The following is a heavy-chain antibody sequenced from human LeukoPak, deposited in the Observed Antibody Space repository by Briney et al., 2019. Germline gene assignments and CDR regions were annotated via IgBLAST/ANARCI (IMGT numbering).Heavy chain of an antibody. V-gene: IGHV1-69*04. CDR2: IIPILGIA. Sequence: ASVKVSCKASGGTFGSYAISWVRQAPGQGLEWMGRIIPILGIANYAQKFQGRVTITADKSTSTAYMELSSLRSEDTAMYYCAREVVIDAFDIWGQGTMVTVSS. D-gene: IGHD2-21*01. J-gene: IGHJ3*02. CDR1: GGTFGSYA. CDR3: AREVVIDAFDI.